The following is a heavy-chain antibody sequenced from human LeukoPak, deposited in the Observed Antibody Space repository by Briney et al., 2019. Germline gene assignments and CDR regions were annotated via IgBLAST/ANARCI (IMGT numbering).Heavy chain of an antibody. J-gene: IGHJ5*02. CDR2: IYYSGST. Sequence: SETLSLTCTVSGASITSGTYYWAWIRQPPGKGLEWIGSIYYSGSTHYNPSLKSRVAISVDTSKNHFSLNLNSVTAADTAVYYCARNISHCSGDSCHPETVGFDPWGQGTLVTVSS. CDR3: ARNISHCSGDSCHPETVGFDP. D-gene: IGHD2-15*01. V-gene: IGHV4-39*02. CDR1: GASITSGTYY.